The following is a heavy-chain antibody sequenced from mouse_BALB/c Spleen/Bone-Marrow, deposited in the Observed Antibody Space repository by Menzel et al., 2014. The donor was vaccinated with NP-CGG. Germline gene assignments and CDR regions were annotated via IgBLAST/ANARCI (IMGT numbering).Heavy chain of an antibody. V-gene: IGHV1-37*01. CDR3: GRSGYYGSSYLDV. CDR1: GYSFTGNF. J-gene: IGHJ1*01. Sequence: EVQLQQSGPELVKPGASVKISCKASGYSFTGNFMNWVKQSHGKSLEWIGRINPYNGDTFYNQKFKGKATLTVDKSSSTAHMELLSLTSEDSAVYYCGRSGYYGSSYLDVWGAGTTVTVSS. D-gene: IGHD1-1*01. CDR2: INPYNGDT.